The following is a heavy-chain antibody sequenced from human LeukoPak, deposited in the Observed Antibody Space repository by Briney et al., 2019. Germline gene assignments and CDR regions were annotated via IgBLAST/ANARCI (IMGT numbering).Heavy chain of an antibody. Sequence: SETLSLTCAVYGGSFSGYYWSWIRQPPGKGLEWIGEINHSGSTNYNPSLKSRVTISVDTSKNQFSLKLSSVTAADTAVCYCARRVRYFDYWGQGTLVTVSS. CDR1: GGSFSGYY. CDR3: ARRVRYFDY. J-gene: IGHJ4*02. D-gene: IGHD2-21*01. V-gene: IGHV4-34*01. CDR2: INHSGST.